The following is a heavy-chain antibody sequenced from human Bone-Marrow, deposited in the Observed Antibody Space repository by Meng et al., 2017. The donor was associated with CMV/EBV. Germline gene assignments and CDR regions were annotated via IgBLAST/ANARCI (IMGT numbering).Heavy chain of an antibody. CDR2: ISSTSAYI. CDR3: AKDGRSITGTTPQQLNYYYYYGMDV. J-gene: IGHJ6*02. CDR1: GFTFSSYR. D-gene: IGHD1-7*01. Sequence: GGSLRLSCAASGFTFSSYRINWVRQAPGKGLEWVASISSTSAYIYYAESVESRFIISRDNAKNTLYLQMNRLKAEDTAVYYCAKDGRSITGTTPQQLNYYYYYGMDVWGQGTTVTVSS. V-gene: IGHV3-21*01.